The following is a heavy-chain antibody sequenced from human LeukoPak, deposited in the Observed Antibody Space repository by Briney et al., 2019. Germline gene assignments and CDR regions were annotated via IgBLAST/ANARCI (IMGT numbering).Heavy chain of an antibody. J-gene: IGHJ5*02. V-gene: IGHV3-53*01. CDR2: IYGGGST. CDR3: VTRLA. Sequence: GGSLRLSCAASGFTVSSNYMSWVRQAPGKGLDWVSMIYGGGSTNYADSVKGRFTIPRDSSKNTLYLQMNSLRAEDTAVYYCVTRLAWGQGTLVTVSS. D-gene: IGHD3-16*01. CDR1: GFTVSSNY.